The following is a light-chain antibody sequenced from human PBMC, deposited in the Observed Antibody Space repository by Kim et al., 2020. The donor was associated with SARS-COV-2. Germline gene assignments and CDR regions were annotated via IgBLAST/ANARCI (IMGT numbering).Light chain of an antibody. Sequence: EIVLTQSPATLSLSPGERATLSCRASQSVSSFLAWYQHKPGQAPRLLIYDAYRRATGIPARFSGSGSGTDFTLTISRLEAADFAVYYCQQRDRWITFGQGTRLEIK. J-gene: IGKJ5*01. CDR1: QSVSSF. CDR3: QQRDRWIT. V-gene: IGKV3-11*01. CDR2: DAY.